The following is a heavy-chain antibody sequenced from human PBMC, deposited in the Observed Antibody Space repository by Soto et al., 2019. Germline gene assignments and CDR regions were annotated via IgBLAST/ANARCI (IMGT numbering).Heavy chain of an antibody. V-gene: IGHV3-74*01. J-gene: IGHJ4*02. D-gene: IGHD1-26*01. CDR3: VRGKYSGSYFFDY. Sequence: GGSLRLSCEASGFSFSNDWMHWVRQAPGKGLVWVSSLSSVGNTADYADSVKGRFTISRDNAKNTLYLQMNSLGAEDTAIYYCVRGKYSGSYFFDYWGQGTLVTVSS. CDR1: GFSFSNDW. CDR2: LSSVGNTA.